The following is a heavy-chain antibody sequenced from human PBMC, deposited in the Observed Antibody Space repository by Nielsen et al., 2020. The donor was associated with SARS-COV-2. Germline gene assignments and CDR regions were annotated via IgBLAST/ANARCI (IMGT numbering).Heavy chain of an antibody. D-gene: IGHD3-22*01. CDR3: AKVPGFYDSSGY. Sequence: GESLKISCAASGFTFSSYAMHWVRQAPGKGLEWVAVISYDGSNKYYADSVKGRFTISRDNAKNSLYLQMNSLRAEDTALYYCAKVPGFYDSSGYWGQGTLVTVSS. J-gene: IGHJ4*02. V-gene: IGHV3-30-3*01. CDR1: GFTFSSYA. CDR2: ISYDGSNK.